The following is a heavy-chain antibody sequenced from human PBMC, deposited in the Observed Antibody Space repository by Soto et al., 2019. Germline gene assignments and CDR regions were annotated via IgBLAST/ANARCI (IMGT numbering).Heavy chain of an antibody. CDR1: GDSLSSYY. Sequence: PSETLFLTCTVSGDSLSSYYWGWIRQPPGKGLEWIGSIYYSGSTYYNPSLKSRVTISVDTSKNQFSLKLSSVTAADTAVYYCARWMYYYGSGRSVYFDYWGQGTLDPVSS. CDR3: ARWMYYYGSGRSVYFDY. V-gene: IGHV4-39*07. D-gene: IGHD3-10*01. CDR2: IYYSGST. J-gene: IGHJ4*02.